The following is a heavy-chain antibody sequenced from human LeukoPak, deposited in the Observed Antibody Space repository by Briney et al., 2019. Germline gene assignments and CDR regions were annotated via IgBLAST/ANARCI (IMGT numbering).Heavy chain of an antibody. Sequence: PSETLSLTCTVSGGSISGYYWSWIRQPPGKGLERIGYIFYSGSTNYNPSLKSRVTISVDTSKNQFSLKLSSVTAADTAVYYCARGEWDLLFDYWGQGTLVTVSS. CDR3: ARGEWDLLFDY. D-gene: IGHD1-26*01. CDR2: IFYSGST. CDR1: GGSISGYY. J-gene: IGHJ4*02. V-gene: IGHV4-59*01.